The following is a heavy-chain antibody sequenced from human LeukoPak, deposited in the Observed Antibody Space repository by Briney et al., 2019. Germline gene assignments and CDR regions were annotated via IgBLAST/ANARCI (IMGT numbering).Heavy chain of an antibody. D-gene: IGHD6-13*01. CDR3: ARVKNGYSSSWYLY. Sequence: PSETLSLTCAVYGGSFSGYYWSWIRQPPGKGLEWIGEINHSGSTNYNPSLKSRVNISVDTSKNQFSLKLSSVTAADTAVYYCARVKNGYSSSWYLYWGQGTLVTVSS. V-gene: IGHV4-34*01. CDR2: INHSGST. J-gene: IGHJ4*02. CDR1: GGSFSGYY.